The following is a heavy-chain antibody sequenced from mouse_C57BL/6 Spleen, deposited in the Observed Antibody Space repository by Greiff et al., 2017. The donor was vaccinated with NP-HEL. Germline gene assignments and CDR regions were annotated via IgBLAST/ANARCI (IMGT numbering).Heavy chain of an antibody. CDR3: ARGDGSTPAWFAY. D-gene: IGHD1-1*01. J-gene: IGHJ3*01. V-gene: IGHV3-6*01. Sequence: QSGPGLVKPSQSLSLTCSVTGYSITSGYYWNWIRQFPGNKLEWMGYISYDGSNNYNPSLKNRISITRDTSKNQFFLKLNSVTTEDTATYYCARGDGSTPAWFAYWGQGTLVTVSA. CDR2: ISYDGSN. CDR1: GYSITSGYY.